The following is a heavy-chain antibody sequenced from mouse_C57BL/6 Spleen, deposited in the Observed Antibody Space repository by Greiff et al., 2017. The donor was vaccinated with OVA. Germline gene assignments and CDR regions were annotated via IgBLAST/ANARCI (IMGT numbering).Heavy chain of an antibody. D-gene: IGHD3-3*01. CDR2: IYPGGGYT. Sequence: VQVVESGAELVRPGTSVKMSCKASGYTFTHYWIGWAKQRPGHGLEWIGDIYPGGGYTNYNEKFKGKATLTADKSSSTAYMQFSSLTSEDSAIYYCARAPGDLYYFDYWGQGTTLTVSS. J-gene: IGHJ2*01. CDR3: ARAPGDLYYFDY. V-gene: IGHV1-63*01. CDR1: GYTFTHYW.